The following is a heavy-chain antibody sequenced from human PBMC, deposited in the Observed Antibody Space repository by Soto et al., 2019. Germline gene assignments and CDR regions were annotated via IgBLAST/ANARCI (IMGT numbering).Heavy chain of an antibody. CDR1: GFTFSGYG. Sequence: GGSRRLSCAASGFTFSGYGMHWVRQAPGKGLEWVAVTRHDGSNTYYADSVRGRFTISRDNSNKMLYLQMNSLRAEDTAVYYCARDGVGTTTYFGYFDYWGQGTLVTVSS. J-gene: IGHJ4*02. CDR3: ARDGVGTTTYFGYFDY. V-gene: IGHV3-33*01. CDR2: TRHDGSNT. D-gene: IGHD1-26*01.